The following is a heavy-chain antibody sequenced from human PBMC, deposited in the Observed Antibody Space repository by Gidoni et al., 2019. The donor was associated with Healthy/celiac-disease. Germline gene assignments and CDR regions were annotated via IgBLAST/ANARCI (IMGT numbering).Heavy chain of an antibody. CDR1: GFTFSRSA. Sequence: EVQLLESWGGLVQTGGSLRLSCAASGFTFSRSAMSWVRQAPGKGLEWVSAISGRGGSTYYADSVKGRFTISRDNSKNTLYLQMNSLRAEDTAVYYCAKGRAYGMDVWGQGTTVTVSS. J-gene: IGHJ6*02. V-gene: IGHV3-23*01. CDR3: AKGRAYGMDV. CDR2: ISGRGGST.